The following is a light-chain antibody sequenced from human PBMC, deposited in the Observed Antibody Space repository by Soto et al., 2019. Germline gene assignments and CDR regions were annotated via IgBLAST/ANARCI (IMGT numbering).Light chain of an antibody. V-gene: IGKV3-20*01. Sequence: EIVLTQSPGTLSLSPGERATLSCRASQSVSSSYLAWYQQKPGQAPRLLIYGASSRATGIPDRFSGSGAGTEFSNASGRLEAEDVPVYYCQQDGIQAVGAGTKVDIK. CDR2: GAS. J-gene: IGKJ4*01. CDR3: QQDGIQA. CDR1: QSVSSSY.